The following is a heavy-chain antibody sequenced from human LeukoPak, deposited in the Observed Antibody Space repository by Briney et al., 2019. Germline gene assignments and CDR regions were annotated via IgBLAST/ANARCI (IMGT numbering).Heavy chain of an antibody. CDR1: GYTFTSYD. CDR3: ARVDSSGYYPYYYYYYGMDV. CDR2: MNPNSGNT. D-gene: IGHD3-22*01. J-gene: IGHJ6*02. Sequence: GASVKVSCKASGYTFTSYDINWVRQATGQGLEWMGWMNPNSGNTGYAQKFQGRVTMTRNTSISTAYMELSSLRSEDTAVYYCARVDSSGYYPYYYYYYGMDVWGQGTTVTVSS. V-gene: IGHV1-8*01.